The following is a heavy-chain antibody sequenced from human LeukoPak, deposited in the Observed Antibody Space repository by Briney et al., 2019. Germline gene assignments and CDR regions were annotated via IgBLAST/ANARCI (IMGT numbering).Heavy chain of an antibody. D-gene: IGHD3-10*01. CDR2: MSTYNGNT. Sequence: ASVKVSCKASGYTFINYGIIWVRQAPGQGLEWMGWMSTYNGNTNYAQKLQGRVTMTTDTSTSTAYTELRSLRSDDTAVYYCARWDLRAARGDYWGQGTLVTVSS. V-gene: IGHV1-18*01. J-gene: IGHJ4*02. CDR1: GYTFINYG. CDR3: ARWDLRAARGDY.